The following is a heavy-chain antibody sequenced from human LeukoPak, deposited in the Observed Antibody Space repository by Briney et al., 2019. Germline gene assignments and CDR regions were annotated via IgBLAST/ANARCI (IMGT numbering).Heavy chain of an antibody. D-gene: IGHD1-26*01. CDR1: GGTLSSYA. J-gene: IGHJ5*02. CDR3: AEGGGSFP. V-gene: IGHV1-69*04. CDR2: IIPILGIA. Sequence: SVKASCKASGGTLSSYAISWVRQAPGQGLEWMGRIIPILGIANYAQKFQGRVTITADKSTSTAYMELSSLRSEDTAVYYCAEGGGSFPWGQGTLVTVSS.